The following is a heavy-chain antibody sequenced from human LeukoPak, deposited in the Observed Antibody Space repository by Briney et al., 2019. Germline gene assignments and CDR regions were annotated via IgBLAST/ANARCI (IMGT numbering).Heavy chain of an antibody. D-gene: IGHD3-3*01. V-gene: IGHV1-18*01. CDR2: ISAYNGNT. CDR1: GYTFTSYG. Sequence: ASVKVSCKASGYTFTSYGISWVRQAPGQGLEWMGLISAYNGNTNYAQKLQGRVTMTTDTSTSTAYMELRSLRSDDTAVYYCARVVIDFWSGYLSSYFDYWGQGTLVTVSS. J-gene: IGHJ4*02. CDR3: ARVVIDFWSGYLSSYFDY.